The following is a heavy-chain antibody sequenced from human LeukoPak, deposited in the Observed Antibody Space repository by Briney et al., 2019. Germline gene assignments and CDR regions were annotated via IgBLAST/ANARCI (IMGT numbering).Heavy chain of an antibody. V-gene: IGHV4-4*07. CDR3: ARDSEHGGLY. CDR2: IYTSGST. Sequence: SETLSLTCTVSGGSISSHYWNWIRQPAGKGLEWIGRIYTSGSTNYNPSLKSRVIMSVDTSKNQFSLKLNSVTAADTAVYYCARDSEHGGLYWGQGTLVTVSS. J-gene: IGHJ4*02. CDR1: GGSISSHY. D-gene: IGHD2-15*01.